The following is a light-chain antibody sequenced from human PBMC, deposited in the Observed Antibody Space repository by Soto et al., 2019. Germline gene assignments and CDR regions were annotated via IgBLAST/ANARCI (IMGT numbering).Light chain of an antibody. CDR3: SSYTTSGTPV. J-gene: IGLJ3*02. V-gene: IGLV2-14*01. Sequence: QSALTQPASVSGSPGQTITISCTGTSSDVGGYNYLSWYQQHPGKAPKVMIYEVSNRPSGVSNRFSGSKSGNTASLTISGLQAEDDAVYFCSSYTTSGTPVFGGGTKVTVL. CDR2: EVS. CDR1: SSDVGGYNY.